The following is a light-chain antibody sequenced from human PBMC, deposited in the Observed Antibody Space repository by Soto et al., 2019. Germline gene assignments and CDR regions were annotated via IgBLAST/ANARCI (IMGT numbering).Light chain of an antibody. Sequence: EILLTQSPGTLSLSPGERATLSCRASQSVSSSYLAWYQQKPGQAPRLLIYGASSRATGIPARFSASGSGTHFTLTISTLEPEDFAVYYCQEYPRTFGHGTKVDIK. V-gene: IGKV3-20*01. CDR1: QSVSSSY. CDR3: QEYPRT. J-gene: IGKJ1*01. CDR2: GAS.